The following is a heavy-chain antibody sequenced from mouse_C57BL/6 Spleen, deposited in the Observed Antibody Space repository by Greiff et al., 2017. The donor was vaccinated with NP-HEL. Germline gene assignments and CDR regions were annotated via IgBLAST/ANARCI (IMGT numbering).Heavy chain of an antibody. CDR1: GYTFTSYW. Sequence: VQLHQPGAELVKPGASVKMSCKASGYTFTSYWITWVKQRPGQGLEWIGDIYPGSGSTNYNEKFKSKATLTVDTSSSTAYMQLSSLTSEDSAVYYCARSITTVVARGKDYWGQGTTLTVSS. CDR2: IYPGSGST. J-gene: IGHJ2*01. D-gene: IGHD1-1*01. CDR3: ARSITTVVARGKDY. V-gene: IGHV1-55*01.